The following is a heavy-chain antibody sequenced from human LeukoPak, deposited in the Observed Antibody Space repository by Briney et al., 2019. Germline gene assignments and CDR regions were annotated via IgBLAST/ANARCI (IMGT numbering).Heavy chain of an antibody. CDR3: ARDLGSGDHGLLV. CDR1: RFTFNSYT. CDR2: ISRTGTTI. V-gene: IGHV3-48*01. D-gene: IGHD2-21*02. J-gene: IGHJ4*02. Sequence: GGSLTLSCAASRFTFNSYTMNWVRQARGKGLEWLSYISRTGTTIYYADSVKGRFTSSRDNAKNSLYLQMNSLRSEDTGLYFCARDLGSGDHGLLVWGQGTLLTVSS.